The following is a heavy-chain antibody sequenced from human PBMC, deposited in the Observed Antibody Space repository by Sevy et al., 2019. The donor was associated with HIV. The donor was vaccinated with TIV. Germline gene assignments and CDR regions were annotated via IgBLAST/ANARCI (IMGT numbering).Heavy chain of an antibody. J-gene: IGHJ4*02. V-gene: IGHV5-51*01. D-gene: IGHD3-22*01. CDR1: GYSFTSHW. Sequence: GESLKISCQGSGYSFTSHWIGWVRHMPGKGLEWMGIIYPEASETRYSPSFQGQVTFSADKSISTAYLQWGSLKASDTAMYYCATSRSGYFDSSGYYIYWGQGTLVTVSS. CDR3: ATSRSGYFDSSGYYIY. CDR2: IYPEASET.